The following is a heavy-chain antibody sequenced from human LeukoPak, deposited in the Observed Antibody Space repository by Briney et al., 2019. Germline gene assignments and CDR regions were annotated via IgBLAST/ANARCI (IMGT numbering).Heavy chain of an antibody. J-gene: IGHJ4*02. CDR1: GFTFTSYA. Sequence: QSGGSLRLSCAASGFTFTSYAMTWVRQAPGKGLEWVSAISGSGGSTYYADSVKGRFTISRDNSKNTLYLQMNSLRAEDTAVYYCAKEWTPRVARTYYFDYWGQGTLVTVSS. D-gene: IGHD1-14*01. CDR3: AKEWTPRVARTYYFDY. V-gene: IGHV3-23*01. CDR2: ISGSGGST.